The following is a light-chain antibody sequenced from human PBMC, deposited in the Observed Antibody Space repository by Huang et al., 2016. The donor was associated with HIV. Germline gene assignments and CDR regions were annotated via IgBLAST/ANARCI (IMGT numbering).Light chain of an antibody. V-gene: IGKV3-11*01. Sequence: ETVLTQSPATLSLSPGESATLSCRDSQSVNSYLAWYQQKPGQTPRLLIYDASNRATGIPAMFSGSGSGTDFTLTISSLEPEDFSVYDCQQRKYWPPITFGQGTRLEIK. J-gene: IGKJ5*01. CDR3: QQRKYWPPIT. CDR2: DAS. CDR1: QSVNSY.